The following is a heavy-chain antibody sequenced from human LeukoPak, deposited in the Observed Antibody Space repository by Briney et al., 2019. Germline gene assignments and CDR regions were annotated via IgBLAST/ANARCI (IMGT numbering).Heavy chain of an antibody. CDR1: GGSFSGYY. J-gene: IGHJ4*02. CDR3: ARGLPRHGPMVRGVRGGNYFDY. CDR2: INHSGST. V-gene: IGHV4-34*01. Sequence: PSETLSLTCAVYGGSFSGYYWSWIRQPPGKGLEWIGEINHSGSTNYNPSLKSRVTISVDTSKNQFSLKLSSVTAADTAVYYCARGLPRHGPMVRGVRGGNYFDYWGQGTLVTASS. D-gene: IGHD3-10*01.